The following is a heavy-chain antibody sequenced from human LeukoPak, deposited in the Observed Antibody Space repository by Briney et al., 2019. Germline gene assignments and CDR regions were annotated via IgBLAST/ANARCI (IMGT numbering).Heavy chain of an antibody. CDR2: ISWNGANI. V-gene: IGHV3-9*01. J-gene: IGHJ4*02. CDR1: GFIFNDYA. D-gene: IGHD2-2*01. Sequence: GGSLRLSCAASGFIFNDYAMHWVRQTPGKGLEWVSGISWNGANIAHAASVEGRFTISRDNAKNSVYLQMNSLRAEDTAVYYCASTGGVVPAIYFDYWGQGTLVTVSS. CDR3: ASTGGVVPAIYFDY.